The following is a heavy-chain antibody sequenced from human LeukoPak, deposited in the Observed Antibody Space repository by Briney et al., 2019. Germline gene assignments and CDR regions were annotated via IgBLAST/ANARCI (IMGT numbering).Heavy chain of an antibody. V-gene: IGHV6-1*01. CDR2: TYYRSKWYN. CDR3: ARGGQWLVLRAFDI. D-gene: IGHD6-19*01. CDR1: GDSVSSNSAA. J-gene: IGHJ3*02. Sequence: SQTLSLTCAISGDSVSSNSAAWNWIRQSPSRGLEWLGRTYYRSKWYNDYAVSVKSRITINPDTPKNQFSLQLNSVTPEDTAVYYCARGGQWLVLRAFDIWGQGTMVTVSS.